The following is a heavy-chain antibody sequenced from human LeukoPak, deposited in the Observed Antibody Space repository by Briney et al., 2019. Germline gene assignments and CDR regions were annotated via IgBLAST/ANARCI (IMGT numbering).Heavy chain of an antibody. J-gene: IGHJ3*01. CDR1: GGSIKSFY. CDR2: IYHTGST. D-gene: IGHD4-11*01. Sequence: SQTLSLTCPVSGGSIKSFYWNWIRQPPGKEPQWVGYIYHTGSTNYNPSLKSRLTISLDRPKNQVSLKLTSVTAADTAIYYCARVGGMTTVNNAAFDVWGQGTMVTVS. CDR3: ARVGGMTTVNNAAFDV. V-gene: IGHV4-59*01.